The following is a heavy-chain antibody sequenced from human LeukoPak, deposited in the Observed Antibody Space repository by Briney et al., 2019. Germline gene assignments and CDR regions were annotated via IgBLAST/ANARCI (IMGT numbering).Heavy chain of an antibody. CDR1: GYTFSTYG. D-gene: IGHD6-25*01. J-gene: IGHJ4*02. V-gene: IGHV1-18*01. CDR3: ARDPATPTGKWPYSLDY. Sequence: GASVTVSCKASGYTFSTYGITWVRQAPGQGLEWMAWIGPDNGETNTRYAPKFQGKITVSTDTSTTTAFMELWSLTPDDSAVYYCARDPATPTGKWPYSLDYWGQGTLITVSS. CDR2: IGPDNGETNT.